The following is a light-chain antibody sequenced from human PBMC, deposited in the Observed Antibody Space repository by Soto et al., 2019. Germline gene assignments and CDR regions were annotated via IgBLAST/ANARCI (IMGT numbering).Light chain of an antibody. J-gene: IGKJ5*01. CDR3: QQYNNWPPLT. V-gene: IGKV3-11*01. CDR1: QSVSSY. Sequence: EIVLTQSPPTLSLSPGERATLSCRASQSVSSYLAWYQQKPGQAPRLLIYDASNRATGIPDRFSGSGSGTDFTLTISGLEPEDFAVYYCQQYNNWPPLTFGQGTRLEIK. CDR2: DAS.